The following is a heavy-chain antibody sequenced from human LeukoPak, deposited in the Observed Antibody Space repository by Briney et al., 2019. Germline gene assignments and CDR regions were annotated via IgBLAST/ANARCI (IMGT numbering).Heavy chain of an antibody. Sequence: ASVKVSCKASGYTFTSYGISWVRQAPGQGLEWMGWISAYNGHTNYAQKLQGRVTMTTDTSTSTAYMELRSLRSDDTAVYYCARDGPDYYDSSGLPDIWGQGTMVTVSS. D-gene: IGHD3-22*01. V-gene: IGHV1-18*01. CDR2: ISAYNGHT. CDR3: ARDGPDYYDSSGLPDI. J-gene: IGHJ3*02. CDR1: GYTFTSYG.